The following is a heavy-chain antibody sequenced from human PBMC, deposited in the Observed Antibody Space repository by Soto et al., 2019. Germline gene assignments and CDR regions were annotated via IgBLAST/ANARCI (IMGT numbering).Heavy chain of an antibody. V-gene: IGHV4-61*01. Sequence: QVQLQESGPGLVKPSETLSLTCTVSGDSVTSVSDYWSWIRQPPGKGLEWIGYIYYSVHADYNPSLRSRVTISIDTSKNQFSLKLTSVTAADTAVYYCARGVGFGYYYYHMDLWGQGTTVTVSS. CDR1: GDSVTSVSDY. CDR2: IYYSVHA. D-gene: IGHD3-10*01. J-gene: IGHJ6*02. CDR3: ARGVGFGYYYYHMDL.